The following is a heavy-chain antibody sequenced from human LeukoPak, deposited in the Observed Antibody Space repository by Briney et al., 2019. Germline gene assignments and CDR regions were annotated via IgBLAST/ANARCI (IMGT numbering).Heavy chain of an antibody. J-gene: IGHJ5*02. Sequence: ASVKVSCKASGYTFTGYYMHWVRRAPGQGLEWMGWINPNSGGTNYAQKFQGRVTMTRDTSISTAYMELSRLRSDDTAVYYCARDLQISYFNWFDPWGQGTLVTVSS. CDR2: INPNSGGT. V-gene: IGHV1-2*02. CDR3: ARDLQISYFNWFDP. D-gene: IGHD2-8*01. CDR1: GYTFTGYY.